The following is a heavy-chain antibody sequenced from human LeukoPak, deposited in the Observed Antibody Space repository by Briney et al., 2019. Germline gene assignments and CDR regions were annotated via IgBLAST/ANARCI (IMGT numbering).Heavy chain of an antibody. Sequence: ASVKVSCKASGYTFTSYGISWVRQATGQGLEWMGWMNPNSGNTGYAQKFQGRVTMTRNTSISTAYMELSSLRSEDTAVYYCARGGGYSYGEDAFDIWGQGTMVTVSS. CDR2: MNPNSGNT. D-gene: IGHD5-18*01. CDR3: ARGGGYSYGEDAFDI. V-gene: IGHV1-8*02. CDR1: GYTFTSYG. J-gene: IGHJ3*02.